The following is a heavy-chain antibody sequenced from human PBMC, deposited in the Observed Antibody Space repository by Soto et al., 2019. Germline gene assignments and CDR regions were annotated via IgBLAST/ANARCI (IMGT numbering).Heavy chain of an antibody. D-gene: IGHD4-17*01. V-gene: IGHV3-30-3*01. J-gene: IGHJ4*02. CDR2: ISYDGSNK. CDR1: GFTFSSYA. Sequence: QVQLVESGGGVVQPGRSLRLSCAASGFTFSSYAMHWVRQAPGKGLEWVAVISYDGSNKYYADSVKGRFTISRDNSKNTLYLQMNSLRAEDTAVYYCARDHGTVTTSGPGIWGQGTLVTVSS. CDR3: ARDHGTVTTSGPGI.